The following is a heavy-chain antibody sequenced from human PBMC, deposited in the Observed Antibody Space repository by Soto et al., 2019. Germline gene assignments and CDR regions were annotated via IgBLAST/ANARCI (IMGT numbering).Heavy chain of an antibody. D-gene: IGHD3-3*01. CDR3: ANFGVVTPDV. CDR1: GGSISSSSYY. J-gene: IGHJ6*02. Sequence: SETLSLTCTVSGGSISSSSYYWVWIRQPPGKGLEWIGSIYYSGSAYYNPSLKSRVTISVDTSKNQFSLKLSSVTAADTAVYYCANFGVVTPDVWGQGTTVTVSS. V-gene: IGHV4-39*01. CDR2: IYYSGSA.